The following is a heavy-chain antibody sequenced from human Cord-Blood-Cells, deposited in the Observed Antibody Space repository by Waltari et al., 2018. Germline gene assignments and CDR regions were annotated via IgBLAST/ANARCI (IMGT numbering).Heavy chain of an antibody. Sequence: EVQLVESGGVVVQPGGSLRLSCAASGFTFADYAMHWVRQAPGKGLEWVSLISWDGGSTYYADSVKGRFTISRDNSKNSLYLQMNSLRAEDTALYYCAKSSPRYCSSTSCYFDYWGQGTLVTVSS. CDR3: AKSSPRYCSSTSCYFDY. V-gene: IGHV3-43D*03. CDR2: ISWDGGST. D-gene: IGHD2-2*01. CDR1: GFTFADYA. J-gene: IGHJ4*02.